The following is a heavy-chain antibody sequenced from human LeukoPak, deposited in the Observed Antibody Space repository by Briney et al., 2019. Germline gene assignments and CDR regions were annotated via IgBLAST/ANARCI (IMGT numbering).Heavy chain of an antibody. V-gene: IGHV3-11*03. CDR1: GFSFCDHY. D-gene: IGHD5-18*01. Sequence: PGGSLRLSCAASGFSFCDHYMSWIRQAPGKGLEWVSYISSSRSSTNYADSVKGRFTISRDTAKNSLYLQMNSLRAEDTAVYYCARLRGYSYGLDYWGQGILVTVSS. J-gene: IGHJ4*02. CDR3: ARLRGYSYGLDY. CDR2: ISSSRSST.